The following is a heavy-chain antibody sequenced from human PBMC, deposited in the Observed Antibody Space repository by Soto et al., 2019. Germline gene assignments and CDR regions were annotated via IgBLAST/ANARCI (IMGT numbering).Heavy chain of an antibody. Sequence: QVQLVQSGAEVKKPGSSVKVSCKASGGTFSSYAISWVRQAPGQGLEWMGGIIPIFGTANYAQKFQGRVTITADESTSTAYMELSSLRSEDTAVYYCAREKGYSYGSYYYYYGMDVWGQGTTVTVSS. D-gene: IGHD5-18*01. V-gene: IGHV1-69*01. CDR3: AREKGYSYGSYYYYYGMDV. CDR1: GGTFSSYA. CDR2: IIPIFGTA. J-gene: IGHJ6*02.